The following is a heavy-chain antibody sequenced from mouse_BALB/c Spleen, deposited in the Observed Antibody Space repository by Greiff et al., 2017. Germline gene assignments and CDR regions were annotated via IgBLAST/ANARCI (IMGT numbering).Heavy chain of an antibody. D-gene: IGHD1-1*01. CDR3: TRNYYGSSYGAMDY. V-gene: IGHV1-69*02. CDR1: GYTFTSYW. Sequence: QVQLQQPGAELVRPGASVKLSCKASGYTFTSYWINWVKQRPGQGLEWIGNIYPSDSYTNYNQKFKDKATLTVDKSSSTAYMQLSSPTSEDSAVYYCTRNYYGSSYGAMDYWGQGTSGAVSA. CDR2: IYPSDSYT. J-gene: IGHJ4*01.